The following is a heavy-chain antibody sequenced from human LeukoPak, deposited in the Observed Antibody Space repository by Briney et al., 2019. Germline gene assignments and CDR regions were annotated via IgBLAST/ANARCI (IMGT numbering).Heavy chain of an antibody. CDR2: IKQDGSEK. CDR3: ARDLTAAAAGDY. V-gene: IGHV3-7*01. CDR1: GFTFSSYW. D-gene: IGHD6-13*01. J-gene: IGHJ4*02. Sequence: PGGVLSLSCAASGFTFSSYWMSWVRLAPGKGLEWVANIKQDGSEKYYVDSVKGRFTISRDNAKNSLYLQMNSLRAEDTAVYYCARDLTAAAAGDYWGQGTLVTVSS.